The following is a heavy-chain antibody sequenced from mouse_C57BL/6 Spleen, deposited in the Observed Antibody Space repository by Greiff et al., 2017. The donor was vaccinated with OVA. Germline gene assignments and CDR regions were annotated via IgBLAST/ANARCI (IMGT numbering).Heavy chain of an antibody. CDR1: GYAFSSSW. Sequence: QVQLQQSGPELVKPGASVKISCKASGYAFSSSWMNWVKQRPGKGLEWIGRIYPGDGDTNYNGKFKGKATLTADKSSSTAYMQLSSLTSEDSAVYFCARSGFITTVVAHFDDWGQGTTLTVSS. CDR2: IYPGDGDT. CDR3: ARSGFITTVVAHFDD. J-gene: IGHJ2*01. D-gene: IGHD1-1*01. V-gene: IGHV1-82*01.